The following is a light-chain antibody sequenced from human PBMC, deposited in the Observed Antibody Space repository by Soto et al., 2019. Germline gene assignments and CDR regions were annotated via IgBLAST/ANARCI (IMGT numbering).Light chain of an antibody. V-gene: IGLV2-14*01. J-gene: IGLJ1*01. CDR3: STYTGSSTLV. CDR2: EVS. CDR1: SSDVGAYNY. Sequence: QSALTQPASVSGSPGQSITISCTGTSSDVGAYNYVSWYQQHPGKAPKFMICEVSNRPSGASNRFSGSKSGNTASLTISGLQAEDEADYYCSTYTGSSTLVFGTGTKLTVL.